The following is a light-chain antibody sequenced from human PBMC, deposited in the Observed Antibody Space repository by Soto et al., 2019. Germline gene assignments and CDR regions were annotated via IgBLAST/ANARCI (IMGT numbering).Light chain of an antibody. Sequence: QTVVTQEPSFSVSPGGTVTLTCGLSSGSVSTSYYPSWYQQTPGQAPRTLIYNTYTRSSGVPDRFSASILGDKAALTITGAQADDESDYYCVLYMRSGISVFGGGTQLTVL. CDR1: SGSVSTSYY. J-gene: IGLJ2*01. CDR2: NTY. V-gene: IGLV8-61*01. CDR3: VLYMRSGISV.